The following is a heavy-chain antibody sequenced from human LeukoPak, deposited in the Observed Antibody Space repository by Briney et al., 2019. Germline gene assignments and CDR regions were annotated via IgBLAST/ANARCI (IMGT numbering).Heavy chain of an antibody. CDR2: INHSGST. D-gene: IGHD1-26*01. CDR1: GGSFSGYY. J-gene: IGHJ3*02. CDR3: ARGRSYYNAFDI. Sequence: SETLPLTCAVYGGSFSGYYWSWIRQPPGKGLEWIGEINHSGSTNYNPSLTSRVTISVDTSKNQFSLKLSSVTAADTAVYYCARGRSYYNAFDIWGQGTMVTVSS. V-gene: IGHV4-34*01.